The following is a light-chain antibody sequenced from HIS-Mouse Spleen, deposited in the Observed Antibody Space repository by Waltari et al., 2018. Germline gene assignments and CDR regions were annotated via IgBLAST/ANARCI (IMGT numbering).Light chain of an antibody. CDR3: QSADSSGTYRV. V-gene: IGLV3-25*03. CDR1: DLPKQY. Sequence: SYELTQPPSVSVSPGQTARITCFGDDLPKQYAHGYQQKPGQAPVLVIYKDSDRPPGIPERFSGSSSGTTVTLTISGVQAEDEADYYCQSADSSGTYRVFGGGTKLTVL. J-gene: IGLJ3*02. CDR2: KDS.